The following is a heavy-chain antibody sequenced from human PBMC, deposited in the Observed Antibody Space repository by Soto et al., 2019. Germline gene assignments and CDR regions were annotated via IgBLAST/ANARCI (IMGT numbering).Heavy chain of an antibody. Sequence: GGSLRLSCAASGLPVISKYMSWVRQAPGKGLEWVSLIQSGGPTYYADSVKGRFTISRDTSENTVHLQMDSLRAEDTAVYYCARDDVLCDGGRCYGVPLGVWGKGTTVTVS. D-gene: IGHD2-15*01. V-gene: IGHV3-66*01. CDR1: GLPVISKY. J-gene: IGHJ6*03. CDR2: IQSGGPT. CDR3: ARDDVLCDGGRCYGVPLGV.